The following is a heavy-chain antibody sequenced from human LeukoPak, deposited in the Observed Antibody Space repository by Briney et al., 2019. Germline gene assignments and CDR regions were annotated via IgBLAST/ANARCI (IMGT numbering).Heavy chain of an antibody. J-gene: IGHJ4*02. CDR2: INHSGST. CDR1: GGSISSYY. V-gene: IGHV4-34*01. Sequence: SETLSLTCTVSGGSISSYYWSWIRQPPGKGLEWIGEINHSGSTNYNPSLKSRVTISVDTSKNQFSLKLSSVTAADTAVYYCARRLVRGVIILAAFDYWGQGTLVLVSS. D-gene: IGHD3-10*01. CDR3: ARRLVRGVIILAAFDY.